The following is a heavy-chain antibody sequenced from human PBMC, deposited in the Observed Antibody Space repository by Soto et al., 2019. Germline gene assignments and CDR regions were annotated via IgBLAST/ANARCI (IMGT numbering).Heavy chain of an antibody. V-gene: IGHV3-30-3*01. Sequence: QVQLVESGGGAVQPGRSLRLSCAASGFTFSSYAMHWVRQAPGKGLEWVAVISYDGSNKNYADSVKGRFTISRDNSKNTLYLQMNSLRAEDTAVYYCARAAGYKGDFEYWGQGTLVTVSS. D-gene: IGHD3-9*01. J-gene: IGHJ4*02. CDR1: GFTFSSYA. CDR2: ISYDGSNK. CDR3: ARAAGYKGDFEY.